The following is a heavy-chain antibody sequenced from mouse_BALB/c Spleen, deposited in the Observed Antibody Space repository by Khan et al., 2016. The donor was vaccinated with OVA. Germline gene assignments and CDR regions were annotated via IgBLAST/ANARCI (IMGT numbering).Heavy chain of an antibody. CDR2: ITSGGSF. Sequence: EVKLEESGPGLVKPSQSLSLTCSVTGYSITSGYYWNWIRQFPGNKLEWMGYITSGGSFNYNPSLKNRISITRDTSNNQFFLKLNSVTPEDIATYYCARAGRWFDYWGQGTLVTVSA. J-gene: IGHJ3*01. CDR3: ARAGRWFDY. V-gene: IGHV3-6*02. D-gene: IGHD3-3*01. CDR1: GYSITSGYY.